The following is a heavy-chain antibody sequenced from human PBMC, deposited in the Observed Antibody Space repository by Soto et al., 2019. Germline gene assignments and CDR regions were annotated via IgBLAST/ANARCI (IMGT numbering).Heavy chain of an antibody. CDR1: GFTFGDYA. CDR2: IRSKAYGGTT. V-gene: IGHV3-49*03. D-gene: IGHD6-19*01. CDR3: TRDRNEYSSGWDYYYYYMDV. J-gene: IGHJ6*03. Sequence: EVQLVESGGGLVQPGRSLRLSCTASGFTFGDYAMSWFRQAPGKGLEWVGFIRSKAYGGTTEYAASVKGRFTISRDDSKSIAYLQMNRLKTEDTAVYYCTRDRNEYSSGWDYYYYYMDVWGKGTTVTVSS.